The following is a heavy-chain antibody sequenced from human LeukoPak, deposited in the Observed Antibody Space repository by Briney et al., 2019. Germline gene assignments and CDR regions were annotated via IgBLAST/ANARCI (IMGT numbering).Heavy chain of an antibody. CDR2: IYPGDSDT. CDR3: ARITANWGSGAFDI. CDR1: GYSFTSYW. D-gene: IGHD7-27*01. Sequence: GESLKISCKGSGYSFTSYWIGWVRQMPGKGLEWMGIIYPGDSDTRYSPSFQGQVTISADKSTSTAYLQWSSLKASDTAIYYCARITANWGSGAFDIWGQGTMVTVSS. J-gene: IGHJ3*02. V-gene: IGHV5-51*01.